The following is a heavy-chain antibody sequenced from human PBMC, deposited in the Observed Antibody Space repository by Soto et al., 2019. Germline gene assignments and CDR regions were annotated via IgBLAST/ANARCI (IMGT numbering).Heavy chain of an antibody. J-gene: IGHJ6*02. D-gene: IGHD2-2*02. CDR2: INAGNGNT. CDR3: ARLLYTPWGMDV. Sequence: QVQLVQSGAEEKKPGASVKVSCKASTDTFSIYTIHWVRQAPGQRLEWMGWINAGNGNTKYSQKLQGRVTMTRVTSASTAYMVLSSLRSVDTAVYYCARLLYTPWGMDVWGQGTTVTVSS. CDR1: TDTFSIYT. V-gene: IGHV1-3*05.